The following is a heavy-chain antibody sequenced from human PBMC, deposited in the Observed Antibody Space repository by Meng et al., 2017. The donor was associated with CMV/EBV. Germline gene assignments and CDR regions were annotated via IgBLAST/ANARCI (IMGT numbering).Heavy chain of an antibody. CDR2: INSDGSST. J-gene: IGHJ3*02. CDR1: GFTFSSYW. D-gene: IGHD4-17*01. Sequence: GESLKISCAASGFTFSSYWMHWVRQAPGKGLVWVSRINSDGSSTSYADSVKGRSTISRDNAKNTLYLQMNSLRAEDTAVYYCARDPEGPINFLYGDDAFDIWAKGQWSPSPQ. V-gene: IGHV3-74*01. CDR3: ARDPEGPINFLYGDDAFDI.